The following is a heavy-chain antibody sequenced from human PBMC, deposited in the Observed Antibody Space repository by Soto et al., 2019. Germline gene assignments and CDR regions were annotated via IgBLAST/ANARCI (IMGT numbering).Heavy chain of an antibody. CDR1: GFTVSSNY. V-gene: IGHV3-66*01. CDR2: IYSGGST. D-gene: IGHD2-2*01. Sequence: GGSLRLSCAASGFTVSSNYMSWVRQAPGKGLEWVSVIYSGGSTYYADSVKGRFTISRDSSKNTLYLQMNSLRAEDTAVYYCARGVVVPAVGYYFDYWGQGTLVTVSS. J-gene: IGHJ4*02. CDR3: ARGVVVPAVGYYFDY.